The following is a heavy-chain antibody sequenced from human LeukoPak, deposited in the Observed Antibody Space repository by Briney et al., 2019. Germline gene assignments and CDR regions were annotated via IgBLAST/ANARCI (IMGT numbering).Heavy chain of an antibody. CDR1: GFTFSSYA. J-gene: IGHJ3*02. V-gene: IGHV3-21*01. D-gene: IGHD3-22*01. CDR3: ARGWDYYDSSGYSVGLDI. Sequence: PGGSLRLSCAASGFTFSSYAMHWVRQAPGKGLEWVSSISSSSSYIYYADSVKGRFTISRDNAKNSLYLQMNSLRAEDTAVYYCARGWDYYDSSGYSVGLDIWGQGTMVTVSS. CDR2: ISSSSSYI.